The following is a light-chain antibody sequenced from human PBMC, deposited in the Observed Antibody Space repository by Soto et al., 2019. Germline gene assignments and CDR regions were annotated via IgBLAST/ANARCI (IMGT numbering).Light chain of an antibody. Sequence: QSALTQPASVSGSPGQSITISCTGTSSDIGGLYNYVSWYQQHPGKAPKLLIYDVNDRPSGVSDRFSGSKSCNTASLTISGLQAEDEAVYFWRSYSSGATPVVFGGGTKVTVL. CDR3: RSYSSGATPVV. CDR2: DVN. CDR1: SSDIGGLYNY. J-gene: IGLJ2*01. V-gene: IGLV2-14*01.